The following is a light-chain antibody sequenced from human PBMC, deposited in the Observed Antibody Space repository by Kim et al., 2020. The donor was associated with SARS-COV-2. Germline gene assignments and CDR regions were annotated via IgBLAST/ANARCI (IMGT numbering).Light chain of an antibody. J-gene: IGKJ2*01. Sequence: LCPGERATLSSRASQSVSSSHLAWYQQKPGQAPRLLIYTASIRAAGVADRFTGSGSGTDFTLTISRLEPEDSAVYYCQQYDTSSYTFGPGTKLEI. V-gene: IGKV3-20*01. CDR2: TAS. CDR1: QSVSSSH. CDR3: QQYDTSSYT.